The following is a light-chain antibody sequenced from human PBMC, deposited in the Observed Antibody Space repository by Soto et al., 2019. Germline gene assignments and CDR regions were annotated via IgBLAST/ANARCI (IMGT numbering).Light chain of an antibody. CDR2: DTS. V-gene: IGKV3-15*01. J-gene: IGKJ4*01. CDR3: QPYNIRPLP. CDR1: QSVSSTY. Sequence: CCASQSVSSTYLGWYQQKPGQTPRLLIYDTSTRATGVPTRFSGSMSGAEFTLTINSLQSEDFALYYCQPYNIRPLPVGGGTKVDI.